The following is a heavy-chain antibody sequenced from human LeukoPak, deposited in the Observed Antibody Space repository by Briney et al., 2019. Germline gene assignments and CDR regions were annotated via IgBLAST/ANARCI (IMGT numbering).Heavy chain of an antibody. Sequence: SETLSLTCTVSGYSISSGYYWGWIRQPPGKGLEWIGSIYHSGSTYYNPSLKSRVTISVDTSKNQFSLKLSSVTAADTAVYYCARVWDVHSSSSGYFDYWGQGTLVTVSS. CDR1: GYSISSGYY. D-gene: IGHD6-6*01. CDR3: ARVWDVHSSSSGYFDY. CDR2: IYHSGST. V-gene: IGHV4-38-2*02. J-gene: IGHJ4*02.